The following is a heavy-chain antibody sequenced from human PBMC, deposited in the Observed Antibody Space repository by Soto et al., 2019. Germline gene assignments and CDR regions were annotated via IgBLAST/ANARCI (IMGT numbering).Heavy chain of an antibody. CDR3: ARKRGAVAANGYYFDY. J-gene: IGHJ4*02. D-gene: IGHD6-19*01. CDR2: INGGNGNT. V-gene: IGHV1-3*01. CDR1: GNTVPNYA. Sequence: ASVKVSCKASGNTVPNYAIHWVRQAPGQRLEWMGWINGGNGNTYYSEHFQGRVTFTRDTSASTAYRELSSLRSDDTAVYYCARKRGAVAANGYYFDYWGQGTLVTVSS.